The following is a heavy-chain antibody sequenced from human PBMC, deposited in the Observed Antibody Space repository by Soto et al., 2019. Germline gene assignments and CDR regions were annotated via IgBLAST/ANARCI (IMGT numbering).Heavy chain of an antibody. CDR3: ARGGYFDWSSSDACDS. V-gene: IGHV1-18*04. CDR1: GSTFPSSG. D-gene: IGHD3-9*01. J-gene: IGHJ3*02. Sequence: AXVKFSCTSSGSTFPSSGISWVRQAPGQGLEWMGWISAYNGNTNYAQKLQGRVTMATDTSTSTAYMELRSLRSDDTAVYYCARGGYFDWSSSDACDSWGQGTMVTVS. CDR2: ISAYNGNT.